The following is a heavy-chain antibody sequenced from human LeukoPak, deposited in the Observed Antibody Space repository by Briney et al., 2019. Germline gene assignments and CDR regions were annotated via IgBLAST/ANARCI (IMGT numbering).Heavy chain of an antibody. Sequence: GGSLRLSCAASAFTFSSYAMSWVRQAPGKGLEWVSAISGSGGTTYYADSVKGRFTISRDNSKNTLYLQMNSLRTEDTAVYYCARESILGWFDPWGQGTLVTVSS. V-gene: IGHV3-23*01. CDR1: AFTFSSYA. D-gene: IGHD6-6*01. CDR2: ISGSGGTT. J-gene: IGHJ5*02. CDR3: ARESILGWFDP.